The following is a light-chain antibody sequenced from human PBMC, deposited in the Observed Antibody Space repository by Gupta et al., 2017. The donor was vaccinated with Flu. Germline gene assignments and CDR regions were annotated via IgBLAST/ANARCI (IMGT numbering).Light chain of an antibody. CDR3: QQAYSTPLS. J-gene: IGKJ4*01. V-gene: IGKV1-39*01. Sequence: DMQMSQSPSSLSASVGDRVTITCRASQSIGNYVNWYQQKPGKAPSLLIYSASTLQSGVPSRFSGSRSGTDFTLTISSLQPEDFATYYCQQAYSTPLSFGGGTKVDIK. CDR2: SAS. CDR1: QSIGNY.